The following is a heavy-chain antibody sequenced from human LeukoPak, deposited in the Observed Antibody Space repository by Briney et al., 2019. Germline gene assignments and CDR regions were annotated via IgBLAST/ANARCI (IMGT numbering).Heavy chain of an antibody. J-gene: IGHJ4*02. D-gene: IGHD5-12*01. CDR1: GFTFSNYW. CDR2: INQDGSEE. Sequence: GGSLRLSCAASGFTFSNYWMTCVRQAPGKGLEGGAHINQDGSEEHYMDSAKARFTISRDNAKNSLSLQMNSLRAEDTAVYYCVRDGGVSGYDLLDYWGQGTLVTVSS. CDR3: VRDGGVSGYDLLDY. V-gene: IGHV3-7*01.